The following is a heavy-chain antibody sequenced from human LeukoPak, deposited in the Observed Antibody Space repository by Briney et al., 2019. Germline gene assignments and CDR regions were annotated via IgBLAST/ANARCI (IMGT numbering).Heavy chain of an antibody. D-gene: IGHD3-16*01. Sequence: SETLSLTCTVSSGSINSYYWGWVRQPAGRGLEWIGRIYTTGKTDYHPSLKRRLTMSVDPSKRQFSLNLRSVTAADTAIYYCARHGYTASHYFLDFWSQGTLVTVSS. CDR3: ARHGYTASHYFLDF. V-gene: IGHV4-4*07. CDR2: IYTTGKT. CDR1: SGSINSYY. J-gene: IGHJ4*02.